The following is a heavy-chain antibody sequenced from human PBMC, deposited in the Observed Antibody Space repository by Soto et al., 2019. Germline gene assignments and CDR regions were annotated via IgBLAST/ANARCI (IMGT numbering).Heavy chain of an antibody. CDR3: ARGRKGMDV. CDR1: GAPFSNYD. CDR2: MNPNSGNT. V-gene: IGHV1-8*01. Sequence: QVQLVQSGAEVKKPGASVKVSCKASGAPFSNYDMKWVRQATGQGLEWMGWMNPNSGNTGYARKFQGRVTMTRNTSITTVYMELSSLRSEDTAVYYCARGRKGMDVWGQGTTVTVSS. J-gene: IGHJ6*02.